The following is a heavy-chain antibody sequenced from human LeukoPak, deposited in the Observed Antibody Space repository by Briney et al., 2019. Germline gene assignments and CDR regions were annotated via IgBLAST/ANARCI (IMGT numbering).Heavy chain of an antibody. CDR3: ARQSSLNWFDP. CDR1: GGSISSYY. V-gene: IGHV4-59*08. CDR2: IYYSGST. Sequence: SETLSLTCTVSGGSISSYYWSWIRQPPGKGLEWIGYIYYSGSTYYNPSLRSRVSISLDTSKNQFSLKLSSVTAADTAVYYCARQSSLNWFDPWGQGTLVTVSS. J-gene: IGHJ5*02.